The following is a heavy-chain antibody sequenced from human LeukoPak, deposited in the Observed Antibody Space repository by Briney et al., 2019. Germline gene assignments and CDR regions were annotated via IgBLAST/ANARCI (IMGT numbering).Heavy chain of an antibody. CDR1: GVTFSVYT. D-gene: IGHD1-26*01. Sequence: GGSLRLSCVPSGVTFSVYTMNWVRQAPGKGLEWVSSISSNTNYRNYADSVKGRFTISRNNAKKSLYLEMNRVRAEDSAVYFCATYNGSSFFDYWGQGTLVTVSS. CDR2: ISSNTNYR. J-gene: IGHJ4*02. V-gene: IGHV3-21*01. CDR3: ATYNGSSFFDY.